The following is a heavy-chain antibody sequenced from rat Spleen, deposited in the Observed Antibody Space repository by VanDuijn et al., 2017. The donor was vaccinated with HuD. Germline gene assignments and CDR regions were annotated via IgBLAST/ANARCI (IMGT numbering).Heavy chain of an antibody. V-gene: IGHV5-25*01. D-gene: IGHD5-1*01. Sequence: EVQLVESGGGLVQPGRSMKLSCAASGFTFNNYYMAWVRQAPKKGLEWVATITSGGSNTYYPDSVKGRFTISRDNAKSTLYLQMNSLRSEDTATYYCTNNWEAYYWGQGVMVTVSS. CDR2: ITSGGSNT. J-gene: IGHJ2*01. CDR1: GFTFNNYY. CDR3: TNNWEAYY.